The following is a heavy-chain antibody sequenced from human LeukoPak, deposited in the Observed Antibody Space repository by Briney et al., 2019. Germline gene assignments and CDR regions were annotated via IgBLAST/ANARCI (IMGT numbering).Heavy chain of an antibody. J-gene: IGHJ4*02. CDR2: IFPSGGEI. Sequence: GGSLRLSCAASGFTFSTFAMIWVRQPPGKGLEWVSSIFPSGGEIHYADSVRGRFTISRDNSKNTLYLQMNSLRAEDTAVYYCARDHHTNFDYWGQGTLVTVPS. CDR3: ARDHHTNFDY. V-gene: IGHV3-23*01. CDR1: GFTFSTFA. D-gene: IGHD2-2*01.